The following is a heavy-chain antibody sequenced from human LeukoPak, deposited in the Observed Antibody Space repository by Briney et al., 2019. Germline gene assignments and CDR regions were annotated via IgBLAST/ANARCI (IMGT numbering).Heavy chain of an antibody. D-gene: IGHD4-17*01. CDR3: ARAGPLYGDLGYFDY. V-gene: IGHV1-18*01. Sequence: ASVKVSCKASGYTFTSYGISWVRQAPGQGLEWMGWISAYNGNTNYAQKLQGRVTMTTDTSTSTAYMELRSLRSDDTAVYYCARAGPLYGDLGYFDYWGQGTLVTVSS. CDR2: ISAYNGNT. J-gene: IGHJ4*02. CDR1: GYTFTSYG.